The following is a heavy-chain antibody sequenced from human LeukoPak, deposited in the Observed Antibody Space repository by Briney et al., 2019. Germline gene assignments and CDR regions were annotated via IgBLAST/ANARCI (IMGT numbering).Heavy chain of an antibody. J-gene: IGHJ5*02. CDR1: GGSISSYY. Sequence: SETLSLTCTVSGGSISSYYWSWIRQPPGKGLEWIGYIYYSGSTNYNPSLKSRVTISVDTSKNQFSLKLSSVTAADTAVYYCARCHYYGSGSYYHNWFDPWGQGTLVTVSS. D-gene: IGHD3-10*01. V-gene: IGHV4-59*01. CDR2: IYYSGST. CDR3: ARCHYYGSGSYYHNWFDP.